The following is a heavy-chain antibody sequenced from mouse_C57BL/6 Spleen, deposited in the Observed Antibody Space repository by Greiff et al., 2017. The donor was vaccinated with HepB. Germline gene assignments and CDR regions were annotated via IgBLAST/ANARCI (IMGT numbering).Heavy chain of an antibody. D-gene: IGHD2-3*01. CDR3: ARWLLQYFDV. Sequence: QVQLQQSGAELVRPGTSVKLSCKASGYTFTSYWMHWVKQRPGQGLEWIGVIDPSDSYTNFNQKFKGKATLTVDTSSSTAYMQLSSLTSEDSAVYYCARWLLQYFDVWGTGTTVTVSS. V-gene: IGHV1-59*01. CDR2: IDPSDSYT. J-gene: IGHJ1*03. CDR1: GYTFTSYW.